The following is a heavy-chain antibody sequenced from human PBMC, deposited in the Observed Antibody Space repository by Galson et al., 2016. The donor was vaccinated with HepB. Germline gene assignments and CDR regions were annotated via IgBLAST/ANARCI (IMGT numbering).Heavy chain of an antibody. J-gene: IGHJ4*02. CDR3: ARGGPHNNYFDY. CDR1: GFTFSSYA. D-gene: IGHD1-1*01. Sequence: SLRLSCAASGFTFSSYAINWVRQAPGKGLEWVSVISGSGGAYYADSVKGRFTFSRDNSKNTLYLQMNSLRAEDTAIYYCARGGPHNNYFDYWGQGTLVTVSS. V-gene: IGHV3-23*01. CDR2: ISGSGGA.